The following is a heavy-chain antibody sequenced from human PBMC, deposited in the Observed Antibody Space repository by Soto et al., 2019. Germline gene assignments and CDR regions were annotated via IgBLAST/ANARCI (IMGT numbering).Heavy chain of an antibody. CDR2: IFHDGTA. J-gene: IGHJ4*02. Sequence: SETLSLTCAVSGVSISSGNWWTWVRQTPQRGLEYIGEIFHDGTANYYPSFERRVAISVDTSKNQFSLKLTSVTAADTAIYFCARLVYDTRLNDMYFDFCGPGALVTV. V-gene: IGHV4-4*02. CDR1: GVSISSGNW. D-gene: IGHD2-8*01. CDR3: ARLVYDTRLNDMYFDF.